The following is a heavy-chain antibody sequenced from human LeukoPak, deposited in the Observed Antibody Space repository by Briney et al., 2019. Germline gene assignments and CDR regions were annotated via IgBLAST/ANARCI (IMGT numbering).Heavy chain of an antibody. J-gene: IGHJ4*02. V-gene: IGHV3-74*01. CDR2: INSDGSST. D-gene: IGHD3-10*01. CDR3: ARVPNYGSGSFSLDY. Sequence: PGGSLRLSCAASGFTFSSYWMHWVRQAPGKGLVWVSRINSDGSSTSYADSVKGRFTISRDNAKNTLYLQMNSLRAEDTAVYYCARVPNYGSGSFSLDYWGQGTLVTVSS. CDR1: GFTFSSYW.